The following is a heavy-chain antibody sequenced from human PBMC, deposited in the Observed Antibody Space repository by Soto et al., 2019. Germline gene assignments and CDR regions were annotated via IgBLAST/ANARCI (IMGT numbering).Heavy chain of an antibody. CDR1: GYTFTSYG. J-gene: IGHJ4*02. CDR3: ARDLSYGLCDY. D-gene: IGHD5-18*01. V-gene: IGHV1-18*01. Sequence: QVQLVQSGAEVKKPGASVKVSCEASGYTFTSYGISWVRQAPGQGLEWMGWISAHNGNTKYAQKLQGRVTMTTDTSTSTAYMELRSVRSDDTGVYYCARDLSYGLCDYWGQGTLVTVSS. CDR2: ISAHNGNT.